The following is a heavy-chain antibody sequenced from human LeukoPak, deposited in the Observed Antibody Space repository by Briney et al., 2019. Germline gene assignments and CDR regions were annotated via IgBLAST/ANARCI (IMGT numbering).Heavy chain of an antibody. V-gene: IGHV3-20*04. Sequence: PGGSLRLSCAASGFTFDDYGMSWVRQAPGKGLVSVSGINWNGGSPGYADSVKGRFTISRDNAKNSLYLQMNSLRAEDTALYYCARDVEMATPAADYNWFDPWGQGTLVTVSS. D-gene: IGHD5-24*01. CDR3: ARDVEMATPAADYNWFDP. CDR2: INWNGGSP. J-gene: IGHJ5*02. CDR1: GFTFDDYG.